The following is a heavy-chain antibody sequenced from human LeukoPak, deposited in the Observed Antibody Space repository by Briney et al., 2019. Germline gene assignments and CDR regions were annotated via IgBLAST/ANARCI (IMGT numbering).Heavy chain of an antibody. V-gene: IGHV3-48*03. CDR2: IGSSGTTR. CDR3: ALLAVASDFDY. CDR1: GFPFSIYE. Sequence: EAGGSLRLSCAVSGFPFSIYEMNWVRQAPGKGLEWVSNIGSSGTTRYYADSVKGRSSISRDNAKNSLYLQMNSLRVEDTGVYYCALLAVASDFDYWGQGALVTVSS. D-gene: IGHD6-19*01. J-gene: IGHJ4*02.